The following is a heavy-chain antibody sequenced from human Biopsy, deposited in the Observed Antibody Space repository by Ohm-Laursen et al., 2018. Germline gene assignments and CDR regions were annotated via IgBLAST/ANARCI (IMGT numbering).Heavy chain of an antibody. Sequence: SDTLSLTCTVSGVSINGGRYYWNWIRQAPGKTLEWIASINYRGNTNYNPSLKSRVTILVDTSKNQFSLKLNSVTAADTAVYYCGRREVVITHDAFDTWGQGTMVTVSS. J-gene: IGHJ3*02. CDR2: INYRGNT. D-gene: IGHD3-22*01. CDR1: GVSINGGRYY. CDR3: GRREVVITHDAFDT. V-gene: IGHV4-61*01.